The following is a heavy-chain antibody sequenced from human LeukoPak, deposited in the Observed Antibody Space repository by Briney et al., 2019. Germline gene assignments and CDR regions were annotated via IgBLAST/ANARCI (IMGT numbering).Heavy chain of an antibody. CDR1: GFTFSRYW. CDR2: IKLDGSEK. V-gene: IGHV3-7*01. CDR3: ARIDYYDSSGYSYYYYGMDV. Sequence: PGGSLRLSCAASGFTFSRYWMNWVRQAPGKGLEWVANIKLDGSEKYYVDSVKGRFTISRDNAKNSLYLQMSSLRVEDTAVYYCARIDYYDSSGYSYYYYGMDVWGQGTTVTVSS. J-gene: IGHJ6*02. D-gene: IGHD3-22*01.